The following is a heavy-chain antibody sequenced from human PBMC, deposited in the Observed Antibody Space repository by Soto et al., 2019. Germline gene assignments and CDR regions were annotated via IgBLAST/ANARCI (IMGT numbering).Heavy chain of an antibody. D-gene: IGHD6-13*01. CDR1: GYTFTSYD. CDR3: ARGRGSSSWYGRRNDAFDI. Sequence: GASVKVSCKASGYTFTSYDINWVRQATGQGLEWMGWMNPNSGNTGYAQKFQGRVTMTRNTSISTAYMELSSLRSEDTAVYYCARGRGSSSWYGRRNDAFDIWGQGTMVTVSS. CDR2: MNPNSGNT. V-gene: IGHV1-8*01. J-gene: IGHJ3*02.